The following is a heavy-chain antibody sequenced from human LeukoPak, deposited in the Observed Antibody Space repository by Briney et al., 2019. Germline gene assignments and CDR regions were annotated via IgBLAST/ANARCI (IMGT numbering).Heavy chain of an antibody. CDR3: AKAYIAAAGYYYYGMDV. CDR2: ISGSGGST. CDR1: GFTFSSYA. V-gene: IGHV3-23*01. D-gene: IGHD6-13*01. J-gene: IGHJ6*02. Sequence: GGSLRLSCAASGFTFSSYAMSWVRQAPGKGLEWVSAISGSGGSTYYADSVKGRFTISGDNSKNTLYLQMNSLRAEDTAVYYCAKAYIAAAGYYYYGMDVWGQGTTVTVSS.